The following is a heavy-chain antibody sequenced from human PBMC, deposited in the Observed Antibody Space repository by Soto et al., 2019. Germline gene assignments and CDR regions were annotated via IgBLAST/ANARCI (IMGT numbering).Heavy chain of an antibody. D-gene: IGHD3-10*01. V-gene: IGHV3-23*01. J-gene: IGHJ3*02. CDR1: GFTFSSYA. CDR2: ISGSGCST. CDR3: AQDLASIGFGELFPRADDAFDI. Sequence: GGFVALACAASGFTFSSYAMSWVRQATGKGLEWVSSISGSGCSTYYADSVKGRFTISRDNSKNTLYLQMNSLRAEDTAVYYCAQDLASIGFGELFPRADDAFDIWGQGTMVTVSS.